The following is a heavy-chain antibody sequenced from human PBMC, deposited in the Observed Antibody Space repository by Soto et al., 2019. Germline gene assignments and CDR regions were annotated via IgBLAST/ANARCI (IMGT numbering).Heavy chain of an antibody. D-gene: IGHD3-10*01. CDR3: ARDIGSYAYGEGY. Sequence: PSETLSLTCSVSGGYINSYWWSWIRQPAGKGLEWIGRVYSSGTTDYNPSLNRRATLSVETSKNQFSLKLSSVTAADTAVYYCARDIGSYAYGEGYWGQGIQVTVSS. CDR1: GGYINSYW. J-gene: IGHJ4*02. V-gene: IGHV4-4*07. CDR2: VYSSGTT.